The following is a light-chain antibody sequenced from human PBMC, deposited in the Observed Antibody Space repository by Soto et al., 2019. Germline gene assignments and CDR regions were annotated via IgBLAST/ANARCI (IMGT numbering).Light chain of an antibody. V-gene: IGLV2-14*01. J-gene: IGLJ2*01. CDR1: SSDVGAYNY. CDR2: EVS. CDR3: ISYTRNSTLV. Sequence: QSALTQPASVSGSPGQSITISCTGTSSDVGAYNYVSWYQQHPGKAPKLMIYEVSNRPSGVSNRFSGSKSGNMASLTISGLQAEDEADYYCISYTRNSTLVFGGGTKLTVL.